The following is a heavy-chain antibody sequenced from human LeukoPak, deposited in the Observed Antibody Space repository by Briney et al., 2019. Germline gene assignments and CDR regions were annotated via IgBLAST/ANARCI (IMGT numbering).Heavy chain of an antibody. D-gene: IGHD5-24*01. V-gene: IGHV3-21*01. Sequence: GGSLRLSCAASGFTFSSYSMTWVRQAPGKGLEWVSSISSSSSHIYYADSVKGRFTVSRENAKNSLYLQMNSLRAEDTAVYYCARIQGVATIFDGFDIWGQGTMVTVSS. J-gene: IGHJ3*02. CDR2: ISSSSSHI. CDR3: ARIQGVATIFDGFDI. CDR1: GFTFSSYS.